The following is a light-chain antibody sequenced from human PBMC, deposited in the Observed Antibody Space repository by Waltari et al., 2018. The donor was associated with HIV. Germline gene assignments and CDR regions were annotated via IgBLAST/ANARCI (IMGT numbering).Light chain of an antibody. CDR3: QQFDTSPRT. J-gene: IGKJ1*01. CDR2: AAS. V-gene: IGKV3-20*01. Sequence: EIVLTQSPATLSLSPGERATLSCRASQSVINNYSACQQQQPEPAPRLLNYAASSTATSIPGRFSSTASRTDFTISSSRVQPEDFVVYYWQQFDTSPRTFGQGTKVEIK. CDR1: QSVINNY.